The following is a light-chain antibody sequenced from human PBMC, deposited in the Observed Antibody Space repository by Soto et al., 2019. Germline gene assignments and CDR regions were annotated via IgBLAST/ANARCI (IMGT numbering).Light chain of an antibody. CDR3: QQHGSFSPIT. CDR2: DAS. J-gene: IGKJ4*01. V-gene: IGKV1-5*01. CDR1: RSISNW. Sequence: DIQMTQSPATLSAYVGDRFTITCRASRSISNWLAWYQQRPAIAPKLLIFDASILQSGVPSRFSGSGSGTAFTLSIRRLQTDDFATYYCQQHGSFSPITFGRGTKGDIK.